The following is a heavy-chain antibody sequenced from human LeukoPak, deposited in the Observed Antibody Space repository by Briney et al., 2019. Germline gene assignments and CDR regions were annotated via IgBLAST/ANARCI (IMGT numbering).Heavy chain of an antibody. Sequence: GGSLRLSCAASGFTVSSNYMSWVRQAPGKGLEWVSVIYSGGSTYYADSVKGRFTISRDNSKNTLYLQMNSLRAEDTAVYYCAGDGPYSSNYYFDYWGQGTLVTVSS. CDR2: IYSGGST. CDR1: GFTVSSNY. J-gene: IGHJ4*02. V-gene: IGHV3-53*01. D-gene: IGHD6-13*01. CDR3: AGDGPYSSNYYFDY.